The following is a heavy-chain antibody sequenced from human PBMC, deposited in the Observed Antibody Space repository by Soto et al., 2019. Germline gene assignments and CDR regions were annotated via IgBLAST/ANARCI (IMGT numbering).Heavy chain of an antibody. V-gene: IGHV3-30*18. J-gene: IGHJ4*02. D-gene: IGHD4-17*01. CDR2: ILYDGSNK. CDR1: GFTFSSYG. Sequence: PGGSLRLSCAASGFTFSSYGMHWVRQAPGKGLEWVAVILYDGSNKYYADSVKGRFTISRDNSKNTLYLQMNRLRAEDTAVYYCAKDRGALRWSEEHYYFDYWGQGALVTVSS. CDR3: AKDRGALRWSEEHYYFDY.